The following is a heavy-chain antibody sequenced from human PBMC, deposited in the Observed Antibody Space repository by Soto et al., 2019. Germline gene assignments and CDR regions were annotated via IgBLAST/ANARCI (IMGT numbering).Heavy chain of an antibody. V-gene: IGHV4-61*01. J-gene: IGHJ6*02. D-gene: IGHD3-16*01. Sequence: QVQLQESGPGLVKPSETLSLTCTVSGGAVSSGTFYWSWIRQPPGKPLEWIGYIYYSGRTTYNPSLKRRVTISIDSSKNQFSLKLSTVTAADTAVSYFARRLEVYNVYLYNGMDVWGQGNTVTVSS. CDR2: IYYSGRT. CDR3: ARRLEVYNVYLYNGMDV. CDR1: GGAVSSGTFY.